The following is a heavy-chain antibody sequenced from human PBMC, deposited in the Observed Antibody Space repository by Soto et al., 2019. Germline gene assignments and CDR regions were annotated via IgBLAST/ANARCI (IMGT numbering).Heavy chain of an antibody. D-gene: IGHD3-22*01. CDR1: GGSISSGDYY. J-gene: IGHJ5*02. V-gene: IGHV4-30-4*01. CDR2: IYYSGST. Sequence: QVQLQESGPGLVKPSQTLSLTCTVSGGSISSGDYYWSWIRQPPGKGLEWIGYIYYSGSTYYNPCLKIRVTISVDTSKNQLSLKLSSVTAAEAAVYYCARDRGPTYYYEDRRGWFDPWGQGTLVTVSS. CDR3: ARDRGPTYYYEDRRGWFDP.